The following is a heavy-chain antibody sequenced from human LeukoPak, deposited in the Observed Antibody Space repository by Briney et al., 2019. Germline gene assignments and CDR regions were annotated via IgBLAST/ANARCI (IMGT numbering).Heavy chain of an antibody. V-gene: IGHV3-33*01. CDR3: ARDPGSGYSYGYVDY. D-gene: IGHD5-18*01. CDR1: GFTFSSYG. Sequence: GRSLRLSCAASGFTFSSYGMHWVRQAPGKGLEWVAVIWYDGSNKYYADSVKGRFTISRDNSKNTPYLQMNSLRAEDTAVYYCARDPGSGYSYGYVDYWGQGTLVTVSS. J-gene: IGHJ4*02. CDR2: IWYDGSNK.